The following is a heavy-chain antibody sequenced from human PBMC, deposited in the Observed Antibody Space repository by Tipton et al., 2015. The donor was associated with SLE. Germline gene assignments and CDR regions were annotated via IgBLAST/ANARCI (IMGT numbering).Heavy chain of an antibody. CDR2: IYYSGST. J-gene: IGHJ4*02. CDR3: ARGPLSIEIPASGVIDY. D-gene: IGHD6-13*01. V-gene: IGHV4-59*11. Sequence: LRLSCTVSGDSISSHYWSWIRQPPGKGLEWIGYIYYSGSTNYNPSLKSRVTISVDTSKNQFSLKLSSVTAADTAVYYCARGPLSIEIPASGVIDYWGQGTLVTVSS. CDR1: GDSISSHY.